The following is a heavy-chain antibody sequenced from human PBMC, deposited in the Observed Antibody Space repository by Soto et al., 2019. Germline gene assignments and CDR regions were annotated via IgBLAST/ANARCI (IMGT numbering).Heavy chain of an antibody. V-gene: IGHV4-39*01. Sequence: QLQLQESGPGLVKPSETLSLTCTVSGGSISSSSYYWGWIRQPPGKGLEWIGSIYYSGSTYYNPSIKSRVTISVNTSKNQFSLKLSSVTAADTAVYDCARHTGRYHYYDSSGYYEGNFDPWGQGTLVTVSS. CDR1: GGSISSSSYY. CDR3: ARHTGRYHYYDSSGYYEGNFDP. D-gene: IGHD3-22*01. J-gene: IGHJ5*02. CDR2: IYYSGST.